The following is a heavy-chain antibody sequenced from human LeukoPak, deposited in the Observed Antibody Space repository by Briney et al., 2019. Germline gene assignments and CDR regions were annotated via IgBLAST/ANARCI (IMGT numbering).Heavy chain of an antibody. CDR3: ARTRYYYNSRSYGAPYYFDY. J-gene: IGHJ4*02. CDR1: GGSISSNSYY. Sequence: SETLSLTCAVSGGSISSNSYYWGWIRQPPGKGLEWIGSIYYSGSTYYNPSLKSRVTISVDTSKNQFSLKLSSVTAADTAVYYCARTRYYYNSRSYGAPYYFDYWGQGTLVTVSP. CDR2: IYYSGST. V-gene: IGHV4-39*01. D-gene: IGHD3-10*01.